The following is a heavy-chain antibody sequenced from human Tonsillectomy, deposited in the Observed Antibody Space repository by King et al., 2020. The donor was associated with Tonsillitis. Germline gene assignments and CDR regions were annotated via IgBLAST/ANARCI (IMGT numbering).Heavy chain of an antibody. CDR1: GFTFDDYT. Sequence: VQLVESGGVVVQPGGSLRLSCAASGFTFDDYTMHWVRQAPGKGLEWVSLISWDAGSTYYTDSVKGRFTMSRDNSKNSLYLQMNSLRSEDTALYYCAKDGVEATTNSAFDHWGQGTLVTVSS. CDR3: AKDGVEATTNSAFDH. D-gene: IGHD5-24*01. J-gene: IGHJ4*02. CDR2: ISWDAGST. V-gene: IGHV3-43*01.